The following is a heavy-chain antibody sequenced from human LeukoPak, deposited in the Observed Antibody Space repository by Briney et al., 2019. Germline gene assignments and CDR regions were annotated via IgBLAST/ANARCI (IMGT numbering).Heavy chain of an antibody. D-gene: IGHD2-15*01. CDR1: GGSISSYY. CDR3: ARGRTGYCSGGSCHFDY. Sequence: PSETLSLTCTVSGGSISSYYWSWIRRPPGKGLEWIGYIYYSGSTNYNPSLKSRVTISVDTSKNQFSLKLSSVTAADTAVYYCARGRTGYCSGGSCHFDYWGQGTLVTVSS. CDR2: IYYSGST. J-gene: IGHJ4*02. V-gene: IGHV4-59*08.